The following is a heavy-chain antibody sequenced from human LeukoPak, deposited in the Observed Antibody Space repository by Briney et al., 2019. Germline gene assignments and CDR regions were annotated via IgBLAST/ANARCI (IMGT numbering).Heavy chain of an antibody. J-gene: IGHJ4*02. CDR1: GFTFSSYS. CDR3: AREGYYYDSSGYSYYFDY. D-gene: IGHD3-22*01. V-gene: IGHV3-48*04. CDR2: ISSSSSTI. Sequence: GGSLRLSCAASGFTFSSYSMDWVRQAPGKGLEWVSYISSSSSTIYYADSVKGRFTISRDNAKNSLYLQMNSLRAEDTAVYYCAREGYYYDSSGYSYYFDYWGQGTLVTVSS.